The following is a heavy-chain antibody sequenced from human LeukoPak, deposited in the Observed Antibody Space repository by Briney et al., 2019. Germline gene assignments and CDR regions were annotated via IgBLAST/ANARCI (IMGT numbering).Heavy chain of an antibody. J-gene: IGHJ6*03. CDR1: GGTFSSYV. D-gene: IGHD2-2*02. CDR2: IIPIFGTA. Sequence: ASVKVSCKASGGTFSSYVISWVRQAPGQGLEWMGGIIPIFGTADYAQKFQGRVTITTDESTSTAYMELSSLRSEDTAVYYCARDPICSSTSCYTNYYYMDVWGKGTTVTVSS. CDR3: ARDPICSSTSCYTNYYYMDV. V-gene: IGHV1-69*05.